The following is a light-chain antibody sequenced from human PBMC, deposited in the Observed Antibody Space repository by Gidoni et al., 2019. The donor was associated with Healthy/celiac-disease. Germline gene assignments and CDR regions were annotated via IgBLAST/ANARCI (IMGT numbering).Light chain of an antibody. CDR1: SSNIGAGYD. J-gene: IGLJ1*01. Sequence: QSVLTQPPSVSGAPGQRVTISCTGSSSNIGAGYDVHWYQQLPGTAPKLLIYCNSNRPSGVPDRFSGSKSGTSASLAITGLQAEDEADYYCQSYDSSLSAHVFGTGTKVTVL. V-gene: IGLV1-40*01. CDR3: QSYDSSLSAHV. CDR2: CNS.